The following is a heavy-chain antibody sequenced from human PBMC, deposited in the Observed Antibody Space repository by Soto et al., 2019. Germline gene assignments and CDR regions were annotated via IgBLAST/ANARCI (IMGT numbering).Heavy chain of an antibody. D-gene: IGHD6-19*01. CDR2: ISYDGSNK. Sequence: GALRLSCAASGFTFSSYGMHWVRQAPGKGLEWVAVISYDGSNKYYADSVKGRFTISRDNSKNTLYLQMNSLRAEDTAVYYCAKDGLMAYYYYYGMDVWGQGTTVTVS. V-gene: IGHV3-30*18. CDR1: GFTFSSYG. J-gene: IGHJ6*02. CDR3: AKDGLMAYYYYYGMDV.